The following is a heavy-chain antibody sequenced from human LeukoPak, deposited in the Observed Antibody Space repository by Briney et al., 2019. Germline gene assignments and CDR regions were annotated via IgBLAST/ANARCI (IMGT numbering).Heavy chain of an antibody. V-gene: IGHV3-23*01. CDR3: ARDRRIQLDDAFDI. Sequence: GGSLRLSCAASGFTFSSYAMSWVRQAPGKGLEWVSTISGSGGSTSYADSVKGRFTISRDNSKNTLYVQMNSLRAEDTAVYYCARDRRIQLDDAFDIWGQGTMVTVSS. D-gene: IGHD5-18*01. J-gene: IGHJ3*02. CDR1: GFTFSSYA. CDR2: ISGSGGST.